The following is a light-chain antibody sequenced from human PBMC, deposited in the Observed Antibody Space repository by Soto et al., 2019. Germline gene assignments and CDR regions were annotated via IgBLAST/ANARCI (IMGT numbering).Light chain of an antibody. Sequence: EIVLTQSPGPLSLSPGERATLSCRASQTVRNNYLAWYQQKPGQAPRLLIYDASSRATGIPDRFSGGGSGTHVTLTISRLEPDDFAEYYCQQFSSHPVTFGGGTKV. V-gene: IGKV3-20*01. J-gene: IGKJ4*01. CDR2: DAS. CDR1: QTVRNNY. CDR3: QQFSSHPVT.